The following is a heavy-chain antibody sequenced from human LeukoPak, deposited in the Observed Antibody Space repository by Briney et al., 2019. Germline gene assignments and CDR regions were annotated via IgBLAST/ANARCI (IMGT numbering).Heavy chain of an antibody. D-gene: IGHD3-10*01. J-gene: IGHJ5*02. V-gene: IGHV1-18*01. CDR2: ISAYNGNT. Sequence: GASVKVSCKASGYTFTSYGISWVRQAPGQGPEWMGWISAYNGNTNYAQKLQGRVTMTTDTSTSTAYMELRSLRSDDTAVYYCARGSSLPYYYGSGALNWFDPWGQGTLVTVSS. CDR1: GYTFTSYG. CDR3: ARGSSLPYYYGSGALNWFDP.